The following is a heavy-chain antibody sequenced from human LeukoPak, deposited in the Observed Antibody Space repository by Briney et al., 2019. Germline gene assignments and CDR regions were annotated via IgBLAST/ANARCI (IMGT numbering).Heavy chain of an antibody. J-gene: IGHJ5*02. CDR2: ITGAGSST. CDR1: GFTFSTFA. D-gene: IGHD5-24*01. Sequence: GGSLRLSCAASGFTFSTFAMSWVRQDPGRGLEWVSSITGAGSSTFYPESVKGRFTISRDNAKNTVYLEMNSLSVEDTATYYCIRDFRSADLWGQGTLVTVTS. CDR3: IRDFRSADL. V-gene: IGHV3-23*01.